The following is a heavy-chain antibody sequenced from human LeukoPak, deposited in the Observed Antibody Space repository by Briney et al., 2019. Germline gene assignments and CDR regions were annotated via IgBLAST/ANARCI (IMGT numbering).Heavy chain of an antibody. J-gene: IGHJ4*02. D-gene: IGHD6-13*01. Sequence: ASVKVSCKASGYTFTGYYMHWVRQAPGQGLEWMGWISPNSGGTNYAQKFQGRVTMTRDTSISTAYMELSRLRSDDTAVYYCARDLGSSSWYDYWGQGTLVTVSS. CDR2: ISPNSGGT. CDR3: ARDLGSSSWYDY. V-gene: IGHV1-2*02. CDR1: GYTFTGYY.